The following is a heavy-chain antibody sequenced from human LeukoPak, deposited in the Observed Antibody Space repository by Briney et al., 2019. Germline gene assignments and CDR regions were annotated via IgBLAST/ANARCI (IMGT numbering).Heavy chain of an antibody. V-gene: IGHV1-18*01. J-gene: IGHJ5*02. CDR1: GYTFTSYG. D-gene: IGHD3-3*01. CDR2: ISAYNGNT. CDR3: ARERAGITIFGVVTAWNWFDP. Sequence: WASAKVSCKASGYTFTSYGISWVRQAPGQGLEWMGWISAYNGNTNYAQKLQGRVTMTTDTSTSTAYMEPRSLRSDDTAVYYCARERAGITIFGVVTAWNWFDPWGQGTLVTVSS.